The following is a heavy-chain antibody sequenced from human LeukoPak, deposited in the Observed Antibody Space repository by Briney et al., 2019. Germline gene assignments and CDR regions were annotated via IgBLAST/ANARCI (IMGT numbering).Heavy chain of an antibody. V-gene: IGHV3-30*18. CDR2: ISYDGSNK. D-gene: IGHD3-10*01. CDR1: GFTISTYG. CDR3: AKERGSYGSGSLFGY. Sequence: PGRSLRLSCAASGFTISTYGMHWVRQAPGKGLEWVAVISYDGSNKYYVDSVKGRFTISRDNSKNTLYLQMNSLRVEDTAVYYCAKERGSYGSGSLFGYWGQGTLVTVSS. J-gene: IGHJ4*02.